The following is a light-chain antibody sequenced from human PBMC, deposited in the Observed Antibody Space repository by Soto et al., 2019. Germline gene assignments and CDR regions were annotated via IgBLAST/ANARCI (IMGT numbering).Light chain of an antibody. J-gene: IGKJ1*01. CDR2: AAS. CDR3: QQYNNWPRT. Sequence: EIVMTQFPATLSVSPGERATLSCRASQSVRSNLAWYQQKPGQAPRLLIFAASTRATVIPARFRGSGSGTEFTLTISDLQSEDFAVYYCQQYNNWPRTFGQGTKV. V-gene: IGKV3-15*01. CDR1: QSVRSN.